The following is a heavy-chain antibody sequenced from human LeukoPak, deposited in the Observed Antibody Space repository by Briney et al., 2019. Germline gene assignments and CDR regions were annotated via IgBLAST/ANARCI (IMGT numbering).Heavy chain of an antibody. CDR1: GGSFSGYY. CDR3: ARDSYRGIAVAGTGVYYYGMDV. CDR2: INHSGST. D-gene: IGHD6-19*01. J-gene: IGHJ6*02. Sequence: SETLSLTCAVYGGSFSGYYWSWIRQPPGKGLEWIGEINHSGSTNYNPSLKSRVTISVDTSKDQFSLKLSSVTAADTAVYYCARDSYRGIAVAGTGVYYYGMDVWGQGTTVTVSS. V-gene: IGHV4-34*01.